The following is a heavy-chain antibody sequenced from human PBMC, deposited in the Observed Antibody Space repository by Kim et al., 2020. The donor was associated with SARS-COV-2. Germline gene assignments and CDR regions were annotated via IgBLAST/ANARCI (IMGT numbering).Heavy chain of an antibody. V-gene: IGHV1-24*01. J-gene: IGHJ4*02. D-gene: IGHD6-19*01. CDR2: FDPEDGET. Sequence: ASVKVSCKVSGYTLTELSMHWVRQAPGKGLEWMGGFDPEDGETIYAQKFQGRVTMTEDTSTDTAYMELSSLRSEDTAVYYCATDFGGWYYFDYWGQGTLVTVSS. CDR1: GYTLTELS. CDR3: ATDFGGWYYFDY.